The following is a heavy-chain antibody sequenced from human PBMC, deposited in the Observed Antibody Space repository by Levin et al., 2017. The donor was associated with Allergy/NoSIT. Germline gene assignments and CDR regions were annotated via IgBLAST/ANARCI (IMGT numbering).Heavy chain of an antibody. D-gene: IGHD5-24*01. J-gene: IGHJ3*02. CDR1: GGSISSYY. Sequence: SETLSLTCTVSGGSISSYYWSWIRQPAGKGLEWIGRIYTSGSTNYNPSLKSRVTMSVDTSKNQFSLKLSSVTAADTAVYYCASSLDGYTLDAFDIWGQGTMVTVSS. CDR2: IYTSGST. V-gene: IGHV4-4*07. CDR3: ASSLDGYTLDAFDI.